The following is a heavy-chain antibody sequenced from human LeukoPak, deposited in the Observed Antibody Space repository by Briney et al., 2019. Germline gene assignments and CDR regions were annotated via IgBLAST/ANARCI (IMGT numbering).Heavy chain of an antibody. V-gene: IGHV1-8*01. Sequence: SVKVSCKASGYTFTTHDLTWVRQATGQGLEWMGWMNPGSGDTAYAQKFQGRVTMTRDTSMSTAYMELNSLGSEDTAIYYCARGLGDYNTDWFPVSGYWGQGTPVTVSS. CDR2: MNPGSGDT. CDR1: GYTFTTHD. D-gene: IGHD3-9*01. CDR3: ARGLGDYNTDWFPVSGY. J-gene: IGHJ4*02.